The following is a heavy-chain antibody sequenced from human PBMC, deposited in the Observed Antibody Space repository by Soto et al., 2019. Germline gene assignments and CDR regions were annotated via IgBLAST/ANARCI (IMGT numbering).Heavy chain of an antibody. J-gene: IGHJ6*02. V-gene: IGHV4-34*01. CDR2: INHSGST. D-gene: IGHD3-10*01. CDR3: ARDYGSGSYYYYYYGMDV. CDR1: GGSFSGYY. Sequence: SETLSLTCAVYGGSFSGYYWNWIRQPPGKGLEWIGEINHSGSTNYNPSLKSRVTISVDTSKNQFSLKLSSVTAADTAVYYCARDYGSGSYYYYYYGMDVWGQGTTVT.